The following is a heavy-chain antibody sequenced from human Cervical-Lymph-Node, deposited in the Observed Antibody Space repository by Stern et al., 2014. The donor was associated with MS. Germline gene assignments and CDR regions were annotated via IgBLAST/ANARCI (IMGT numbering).Heavy chain of an antibody. D-gene: IGHD3-22*01. CDR1: GFTFSDYY. J-gene: IGHJ4*02. CDR3: ARRFSLYYYDSSGYYPLDY. Sequence: VHLVESGGGLVKPGGSLRLSCAASGFTFSDYYMSWIRQAPGKGLECVSYISSSGSTIYYADSVKGRFTISRDNAKNSLYLQMNSLRAEDTAVYYCARRFSLYYYDSSGYYPLDYWGQGTLVTVSS. V-gene: IGHV3-11*01. CDR2: ISSSGSTI.